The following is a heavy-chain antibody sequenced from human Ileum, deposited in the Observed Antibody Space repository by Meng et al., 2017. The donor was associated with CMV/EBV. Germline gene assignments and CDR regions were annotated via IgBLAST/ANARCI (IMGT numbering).Heavy chain of an antibody. Sequence: RRQRWGTGLVTPSETLSHTCTASGGSTTSSTYYRGWIRQPPGKGLEWIGSVYYSGTTYYSPSLKSRVNMSIDTSKNRSSLKLSSATAADTAVYYCARNVGFYSSQIAYWGQGALVTVSS. CDR2: VYYSGTT. V-gene: IGHV4-39*07. CDR1: GGSTTSSTYY. D-gene: IGHD3-3*01. CDR3: ARNVGFYSSQIAY. J-gene: IGHJ4*02.